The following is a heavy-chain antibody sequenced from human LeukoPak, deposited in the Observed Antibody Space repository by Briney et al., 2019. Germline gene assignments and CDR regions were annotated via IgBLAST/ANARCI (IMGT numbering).Heavy chain of an antibody. J-gene: IGHJ5*02. Sequence: ASVKVSCKTSGYSFTVYYIHWVRQAPGQGFEWLGWISPKSGGTNYAQKFQDSVSLTRDTSIDTAYMELTSLRLDDTAIYYCARGVAANGRLDPWGQGTLITVSS. D-gene: IGHD2-15*01. CDR3: ARGVAANGRLDP. CDR2: ISPKSGGT. V-gene: IGHV1-2*02. CDR1: GYSFTVYY.